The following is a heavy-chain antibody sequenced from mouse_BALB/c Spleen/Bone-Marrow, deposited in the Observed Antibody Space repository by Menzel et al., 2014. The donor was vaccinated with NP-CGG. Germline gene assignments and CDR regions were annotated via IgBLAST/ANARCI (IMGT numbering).Heavy chain of an antibody. V-gene: IGHV4-1*02. CDR3: ASLGYYGAFAY. CDR1: GFDFRGFW. D-gene: IGHD2-3*01. Sequence: EVKLVESGGGLAQPGGSLKLSCAASGFDFRGFWMGWVRQARGKGPEWIGEINPDSSTINYTPSLEDRFIISRDNAKKTLYQQMSKVRSEDTALYYCASLGYYGAFAYWGQGTLVTASA. CDR2: INPDSSTI. J-gene: IGHJ3*01.